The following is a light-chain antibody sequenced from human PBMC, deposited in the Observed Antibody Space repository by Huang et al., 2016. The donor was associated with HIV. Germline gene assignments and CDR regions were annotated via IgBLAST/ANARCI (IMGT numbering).Light chain of an antibody. CDR2: AAV. J-gene: IGKJ3*01. Sequence: EIVMTQSPATLSVSPGERATLSCRASQSVGTNVAWYQHKPGQAPRLLLYAAVTRATGIPDRFSGSASGTEFTLTIGRLQSEDFAVYYCQQFSKWPFSVGPGTKVEVK. CDR3: QQFSKWPFS. CDR1: QSVGTN. V-gene: IGKV3-15*01.